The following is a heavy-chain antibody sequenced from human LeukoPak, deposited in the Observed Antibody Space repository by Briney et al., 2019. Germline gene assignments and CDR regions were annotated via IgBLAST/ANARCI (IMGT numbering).Heavy chain of an antibody. CDR1: GFTFGSYA. Sequence: GGSLRLSCAASGFTFGSYAMNWVRQAPGKGLEWVAVISSDGSNKFYVDSVKGRFTISRDNSKNTLYLQMNSLRAEDTAVYYCARDPRYSSSWLFDYWGQGTLVPVSS. V-gene: IGHV3-30*03. D-gene: IGHD6-13*01. J-gene: IGHJ4*02. CDR2: ISSDGSNK. CDR3: ARDPRYSSSWLFDY.